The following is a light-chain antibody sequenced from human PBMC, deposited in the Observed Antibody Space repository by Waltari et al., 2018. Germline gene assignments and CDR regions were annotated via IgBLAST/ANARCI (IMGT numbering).Light chain of an antibody. V-gene: IGLV1-47*01. CDR3: AAWDDSLSGVV. CDR1: SSHIASHY. Sequence: QSVLTQPPSASGTPGQRVTISCPGSSSHIASHYVYRYQQLPGPAPKLLIYRNNQRPSGVPDRFSGSKSGTSASLAISGLRSEDEADYYCAAWDDSLSGVVFGGGTKLTVL. J-gene: IGLJ2*01. CDR2: RNN.